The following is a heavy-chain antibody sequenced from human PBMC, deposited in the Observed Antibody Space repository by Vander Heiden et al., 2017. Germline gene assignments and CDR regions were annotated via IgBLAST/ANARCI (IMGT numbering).Heavy chain of an antibody. J-gene: IGHJ4*02. CDR1: GFTFRNAW. V-gene: IGHV3-15*01. CDR2: IKSKADGGTT. D-gene: IGHD1-7*01. CDR3: TTTGTGRLVDY. Sequence: EVHLVESGGGVVRPGVSLSPSCAASGFTFRNAWMSWVRQAPGKGLEVVGRIKSKADGGTTDYAAPVKGRFTISRDDSKNTLYLQMNSLKTEDTAVYYCTTTGTGRLVDYWGQGTLVTVSS.